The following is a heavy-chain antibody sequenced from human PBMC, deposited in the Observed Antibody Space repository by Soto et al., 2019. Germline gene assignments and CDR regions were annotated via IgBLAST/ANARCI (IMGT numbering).Heavy chain of an antibody. Sequence: EVQLVESGGGLVQPGRSLRLSCAASGLTVSNSYMNWVRQAPGEGLEWVSILYSDGTTYYADSVKSRFTISRDNSKTTLYLQMHSLRADDTAVYYCARDTTVTTPSCFAYWGQGTRVIVSS. CDR2: LYSDGTT. D-gene: IGHD4-4*01. CDR3: ARDTTVTTPSCFAY. V-gene: IGHV3-66*01. CDR1: GLTVSNSY. J-gene: IGHJ4*02.